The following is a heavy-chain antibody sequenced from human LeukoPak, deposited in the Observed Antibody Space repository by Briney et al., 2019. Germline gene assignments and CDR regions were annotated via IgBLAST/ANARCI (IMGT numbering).Heavy chain of an antibody. J-gene: IGHJ4*02. D-gene: IGHD3-10*01. CDR1: GGSISSGDYY. V-gene: IGHV4-30-4*08. Sequence: SETLSLTCTVSGGSISSGDYYWSWIRQPPGKGLGWIGYIYYSGSTYYNPSLKSRVTISVDTSKNQFSLKLSSVTAADTAVYYCARRKWFGESDFDYWGQGTLVTVSS. CDR2: IYYSGST. CDR3: ARRKWFGESDFDY.